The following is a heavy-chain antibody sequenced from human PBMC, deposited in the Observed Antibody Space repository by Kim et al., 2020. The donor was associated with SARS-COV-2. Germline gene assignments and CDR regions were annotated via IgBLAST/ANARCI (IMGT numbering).Heavy chain of an antibody. D-gene: IGHD6-19*01. CDR3: ARGEGIAVAGTPSFDY. J-gene: IGHJ4*02. V-gene: IGHV1-46*01. Sequence: FQGRVTMTRDTSTSTVYMELSSLRSEDTAVYYCARGEGIAVAGTPSFDYWGQGTLVTVSS.